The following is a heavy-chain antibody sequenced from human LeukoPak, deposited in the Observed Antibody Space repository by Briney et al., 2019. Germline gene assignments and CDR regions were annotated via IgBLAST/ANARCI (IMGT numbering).Heavy chain of an antibody. Sequence: GGTLRLSCSASGFTFTSYGMNWVRQAPGKGLEWVSGIGGSGVRTYYADSVKGRFTISRDNAKNSLYLQMNSLRAEDTAVYYCARASSLYYYYYMDVWGKGTTVTISS. CDR1: GFTFTSYG. CDR3: ARASSLYYYYYMDV. D-gene: IGHD2-2*01. J-gene: IGHJ6*03. CDR2: IGGSGVRT. V-gene: IGHV3-21*01.